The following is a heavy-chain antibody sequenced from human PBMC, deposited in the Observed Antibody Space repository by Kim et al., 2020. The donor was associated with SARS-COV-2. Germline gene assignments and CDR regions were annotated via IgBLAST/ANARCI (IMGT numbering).Heavy chain of an antibody. V-gene: IGHV4-31*03. D-gene: IGHD4-17*01. Sequence: SETLSLTCSVSDGSISRSGYYWNWIRQQPGKGLEWIGYIYSSGSTYYSPPLKNRLSMSLDTSKRQFSLKLSSVTAADTAVYYCARGPTVTTPHYYSYYYMDVWGKGTTVIVSS. J-gene: IGHJ6*03. CDR2: IYSSGST. CDR3: ARGPTVTTPHYYSYYYMDV. CDR1: DGSISRSGYY.